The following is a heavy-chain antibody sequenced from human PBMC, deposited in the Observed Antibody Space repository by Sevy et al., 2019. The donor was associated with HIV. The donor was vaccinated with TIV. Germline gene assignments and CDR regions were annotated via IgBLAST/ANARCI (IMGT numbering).Heavy chain of an antibody. D-gene: IGHD3-22*01. V-gene: IGHV1-46*01. CDR3: ARGKSGYYYTGDY. J-gene: IGHJ4*02. CDR2: INPSGGSP. CDR1: GYTFTSYY. Sequence: ASVKVSCKAFGYTFTSYYMHWVRQAPGQGLDWMGVINPSGGSPRYAPQFQGRVTMTRDTSTSTVYMELSSLRSEDTAVYYCARGKSGYYYTGDYWGQGTLVTVSS.